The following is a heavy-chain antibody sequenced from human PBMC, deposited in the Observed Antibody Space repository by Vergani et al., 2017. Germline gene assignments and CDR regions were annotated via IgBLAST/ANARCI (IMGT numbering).Heavy chain of an antibody. CDR2: ISSSSSYI. D-gene: IGHD5-24*01. Sequence: EVQLVESGGGLVKPGGSLRLSCAASGFTFSSYSMNWVRQAPGKGLEWVSSISSSSSYIYYADSVKGRFTISRDNAKNSLYLQMNSLRAEDTAVYYCARDKVLGGGYNYFGGYYYYYGMDVWGQGTTVTVSS. J-gene: IGHJ6*02. V-gene: IGHV3-21*01. CDR3: ARDKVLGGGYNYFGGYYYYYGMDV. CDR1: GFTFSSYS.